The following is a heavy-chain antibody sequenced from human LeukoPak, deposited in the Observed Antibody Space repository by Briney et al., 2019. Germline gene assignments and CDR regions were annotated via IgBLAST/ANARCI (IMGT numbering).Heavy chain of an antibody. J-gene: IGHJ4*02. Sequence: PGGSLRLSCAASGFTFSSYWMHWVRQAPGKGLVWVSRINSDGSSTSYADSVKGRFTISRDNAKNTLYLQMNSLRAEDTAVYYCAKDGAMVRGVIISSYFDYWGQGTLVTVSS. CDR3: AKDGAMVRGVIISSYFDY. V-gene: IGHV3-74*01. CDR2: INSDGSST. CDR1: GFTFSSYW. D-gene: IGHD3-10*01.